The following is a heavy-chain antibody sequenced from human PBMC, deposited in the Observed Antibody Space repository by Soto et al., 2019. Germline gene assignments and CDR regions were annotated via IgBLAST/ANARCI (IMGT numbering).Heavy chain of an antibody. D-gene: IGHD1-1*01. V-gene: IGHV3-23*01. CDR3: ARWNGYGDY. CDR1: GFTVGTYG. J-gene: IGHJ4*02. CDR2: FTGVIGTT. Sequence: EVQLLESGGGLVQPGGYLRLSCAASGFTVGTYGVTWVRQAPGKGPEWVSCFTGVIGTTHYADSVRGRFTITRDDSKNTVYLQMNSLRVEDTAVYYCARWNGYGDYWGRGTLVTVSS.